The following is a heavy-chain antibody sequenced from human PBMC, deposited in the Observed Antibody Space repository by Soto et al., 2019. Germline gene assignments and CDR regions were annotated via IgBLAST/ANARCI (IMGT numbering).Heavy chain of an antibody. J-gene: IGHJ3*02. D-gene: IGHD4-17*01. CDR2: ISASGGHT. Sequence: EVRLLESGGSLVQPGGSLRLSCAASGFTFSRYAMSWVRQAPGAGLEWVSGISASGGHTYYADSVKGRFTISRDNSRNTVFLQMNSLTAEDTALYYCGKDPNGDYVGAHDMWGRGTMVTVSS. V-gene: IGHV3-23*01. CDR1: GFTFSRYA. CDR3: GKDPNGDYVGAHDM.